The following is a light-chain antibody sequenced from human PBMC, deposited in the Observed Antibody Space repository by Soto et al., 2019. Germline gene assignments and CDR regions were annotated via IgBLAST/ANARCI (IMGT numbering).Light chain of an antibody. J-gene: IGLJ2*01. CDR1: SSDVGDYNY. CDR3: SSYTSSSALVV. CDR2: EVT. V-gene: IGLV2-14*01. Sequence: QSALTQPASVSGSPGQSITISCTGTSSDVGDYNYVSWYQQLPGKAPKLLIYEVTNRPSGISNRFSGSKSGNTASLTISGLQAEDEADYYCSSYTSSSALVVFGGGTKVTVL.